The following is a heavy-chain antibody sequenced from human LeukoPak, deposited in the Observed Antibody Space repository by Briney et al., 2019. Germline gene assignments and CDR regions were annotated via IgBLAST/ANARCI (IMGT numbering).Heavy chain of an antibody. J-gene: IGHJ4*02. Sequence: GGSLRLSCAASGFTVSGNYMSWVRQAPGKGLEWVSVIYSGGSTYYADSVKGRFTISRDNSKNTLYLQMNSLRAEDTAVYYCAREGYDSSGYYDYWGQGTLVTVSS. D-gene: IGHD3-22*01. CDR1: GFTVSGNY. CDR2: IYSGGST. V-gene: IGHV3-53*01. CDR3: AREGYDSSGYYDY.